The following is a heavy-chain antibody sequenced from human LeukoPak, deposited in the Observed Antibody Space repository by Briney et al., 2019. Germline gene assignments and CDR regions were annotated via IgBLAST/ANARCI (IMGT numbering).Heavy chain of an antibody. CDR3: ARERNSSGWYDAFDI. CDR1: GGTFSSYA. CDR2: IIPIFGTA. J-gene: IGHJ3*02. Sequence: SVKVSCKASGGTFSSYAISWVRQAPGQGLEWMGGIIPIFGTANYAQKFQGRVTITADESTSTAYMELSSLRSEDTAVYYCARERNSSGWYDAFDIWGQGTMVTVSS. V-gene: IGHV1-69*01. D-gene: IGHD6-19*01.